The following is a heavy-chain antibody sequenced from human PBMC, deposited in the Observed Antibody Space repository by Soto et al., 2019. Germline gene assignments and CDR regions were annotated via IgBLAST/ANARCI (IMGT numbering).Heavy chain of an antibody. V-gene: IGHV1-24*01. CDR3: ATERPDDNSCSPELGDY. J-gene: IGHJ4*02. D-gene: IGHD6-13*01. CDR2: FDPEDGET. CDR1: GYTLTELS. Sequence: ASVKVSCKVSGYTLTELSMHWVRQAPGKGLEWMGGFDPEDGETIYAQKFQGRVTMTEDTSTDTAYMELSSLRSEDTAVYYCATERPDDNSCSPELGDYWGQLNLVTVSS.